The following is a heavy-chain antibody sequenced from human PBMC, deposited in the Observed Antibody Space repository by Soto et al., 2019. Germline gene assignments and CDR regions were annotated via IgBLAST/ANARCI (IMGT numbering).Heavy chain of an antibody. Sequence: GGSLRLSCAASGFTFSSYAMSWVRQAPGRGLEWVSAISGSGGSTYYADSVKGRFTISRDNSKNTLYLQMNSLRAEDTAVYYCAKDIAGATINWFDPWGKGTLVTVYS. D-gene: IGHD1-26*01. CDR1: GFTFSSYA. V-gene: IGHV3-23*01. CDR3: AKDIAGATINWFDP. J-gene: IGHJ5*02. CDR2: ISGSGGST.